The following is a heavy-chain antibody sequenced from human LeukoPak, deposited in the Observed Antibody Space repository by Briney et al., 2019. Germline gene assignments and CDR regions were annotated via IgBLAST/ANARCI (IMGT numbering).Heavy chain of an antibody. V-gene: IGHV4-30-2*01. CDR1: GGSISSGGYS. CDR3: AREGEPWMAWFDP. D-gene: IGHD1-26*01. CDR2: IHYSGST. Sequence: PSETLSLTCAVSGGSISSGGYSWSWIQQPPGKGLEWIGYIHYSGSTYYNPSVKSRVTISIDRSKNQFSLKLSSVTAAATAVYYCAREGEPWMAWFDPWGQGTLVTVSS. J-gene: IGHJ5*02.